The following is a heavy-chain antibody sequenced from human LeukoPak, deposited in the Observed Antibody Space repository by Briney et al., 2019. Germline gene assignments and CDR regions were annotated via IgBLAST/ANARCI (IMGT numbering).Heavy chain of an antibody. CDR3: ARDLRPRYCSSTSCSNY. V-gene: IGHV1-46*01. D-gene: IGHD2-2*01. CDR1: GYTFTSYY. J-gene: IGHJ4*02. Sequence: ASVKVSCKASGYTFTSYYMHWVRQAPGQGLEWMGIISPSGGSTSYAQKFQGRVTMTRDTSTSTVYMELSSLRSEDTAVYYCARDLRPRYCSSTSCSNYWGQGTLVTVSS. CDR2: ISPSGGST.